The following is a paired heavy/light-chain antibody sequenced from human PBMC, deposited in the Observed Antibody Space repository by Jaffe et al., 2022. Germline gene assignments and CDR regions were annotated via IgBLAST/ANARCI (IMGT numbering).Light chain of an antibody. CDR3: GTWDNSLNAYV. V-gene: IGLV1-51*02. J-gene: IGLJ1*01. CDR1: SSNIGNHY. Sequence: QSVLTQPPSVSAAPGQKVTFSCSGSSSNIGNHYLSWYQQLPGTAPKLLIYENNNRPSGIPDRFSGSKSGTSATLGITGLQTGDEADYFCGTWDNSLNAYVFGTPTKVTVL. CDR2: ENN.
Heavy chain of an antibody. J-gene: IGHJ5*01. CDR2: IWPDGNMK. CDR1: GFTFSDYV. D-gene: IGHD3-10*01. Sequence: QVQLVESGGGVVQPGGSLRLSCAASGFTFSDYVMHWVRQAPGKGLEWVASIWPDGNMKHYLDSVTGRFTISRDNSKNTLSLQMNSLRDEDTSVYYCAREGRLHGLWFDSWGQGTLVTISS. V-gene: IGHV3-30*02. CDR3: AREGRLHGLWFDS.